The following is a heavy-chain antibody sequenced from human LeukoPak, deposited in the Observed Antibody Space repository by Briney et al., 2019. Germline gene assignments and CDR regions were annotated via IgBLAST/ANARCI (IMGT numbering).Heavy chain of an antibody. Sequence: GGSLRLSCAASGFTFSSYSMNWVRQAPGKGLEWVSSISSSSSYIYYADSVKGRFTISRANSKNTLYLQMNSLRAEDTAVYYCARDLGYYDSSDPFDYWGQGTLVTVSS. J-gene: IGHJ4*02. CDR1: GFTFSSYS. V-gene: IGHV3-21*01. D-gene: IGHD3-22*01. CDR3: ARDLGYYDSSDPFDY. CDR2: ISSSSSYI.